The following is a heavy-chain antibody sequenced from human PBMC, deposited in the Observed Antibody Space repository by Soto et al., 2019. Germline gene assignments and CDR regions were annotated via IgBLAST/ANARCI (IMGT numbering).Heavy chain of an antibody. CDR1: GGSISSGDYY. D-gene: IGHD5-18*01. CDR2: TYYSGST. CDR3: ARASPVVTDV. Sequence: QVQLQESGPGLVKPSQTLSLTCTVSGGSISSGDYYWSWIRQPPGKGLEWIGYTYYSGSTYYNPSRESRVTISVDTSKTQFSLQLRSVTAADPAVYYCARASPVVTDVWGQGTTVTISS. V-gene: IGHV4-30-4*01. J-gene: IGHJ6*02.